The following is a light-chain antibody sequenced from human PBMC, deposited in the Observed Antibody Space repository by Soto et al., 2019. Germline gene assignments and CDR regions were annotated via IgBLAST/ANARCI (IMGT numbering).Light chain of an antibody. CDR1: QSISSW. J-gene: IGKJ2*01. Sequence: DIQMTPSPSTLSASVGVRVTITCRASQSISSWSAWYQQKPGTAPKLLIYDASSLESGVPSRFSGSGSGTEFTLTISSLQPYDFATYYCQQYNSYSPTFGQGTKLEIK. CDR3: QQYNSYSPT. V-gene: IGKV1-5*01. CDR2: DAS.